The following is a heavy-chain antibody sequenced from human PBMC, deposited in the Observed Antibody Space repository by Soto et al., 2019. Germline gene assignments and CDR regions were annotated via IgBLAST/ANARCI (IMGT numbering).Heavy chain of an antibody. CDR1: GFTFSSYA. CDR3: AGPYYGSGSYRGYYYYGMDV. D-gene: IGHD3-10*01. J-gene: IGHJ6*02. Sequence: GGSLRLSCAASGFTFSSYAMHWVRQAPGKGLEWVAVISYDGSNKYYADSVKGRFTISRDNSKNTLYLQMNSLRAEDTAVYYCAGPYYGSGSYRGYYYYGMDVWGQGTTVTVSS. CDR2: ISYDGSNK. V-gene: IGHV3-30*04.